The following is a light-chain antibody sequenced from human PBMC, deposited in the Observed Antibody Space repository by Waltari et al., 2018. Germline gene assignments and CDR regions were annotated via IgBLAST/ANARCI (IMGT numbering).Light chain of an antibody. Sequence: CRASQNIRGAYLAWYQQRPGQAPRLLIYDSFIRATDIPDRFSGSGSGADFTLTISSLAPEDSAVYFCHQYDTSPQTFGQGTKVSIK. J-gene: IGKJ1*01. CDR1: QNIRGAY. V-gene: IGKV3-20*01. CDR3: HQYDTSPQT. CDR2: DSF.